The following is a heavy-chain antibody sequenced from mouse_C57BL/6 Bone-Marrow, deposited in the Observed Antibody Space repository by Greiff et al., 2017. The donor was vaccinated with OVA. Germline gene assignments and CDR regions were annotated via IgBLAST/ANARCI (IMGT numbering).Heavy chain of an antibody. CDR1: GFSLTSYG. CDR3: AKERLNYGGYAMDY. CDR2: IWSGGST. V-gene: IGHV2-4*01. D-gene: IGHD1-1*01. J-gene: IGHJ4*01. Sequence: VQLQQSGPGLVQPSQSLSIPCTVPGFSLTSYGVHWVRQPPGKGLEWLGVIWSGGSTDYNAAFISRLSISKDNSKSQVFFKMNSLQAEDAAIYYCAKERLNYGGYAMDYWGQGTSVTVSS.